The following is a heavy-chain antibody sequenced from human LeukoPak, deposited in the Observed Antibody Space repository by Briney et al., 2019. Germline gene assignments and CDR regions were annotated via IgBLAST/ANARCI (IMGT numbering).Heavy chain of an antibody. D-gene: IGHD6-6*01. CDR2: ISSSSYI. Sequence: PGGSLRLSCAASGFTFSSYSMNWVRQAPGKGLEWVSSISSSSYIYYSESVKGRFTISRDNAKNSLYLQMNSLRAEDTAVYYCARGVTSSSSSTTGDYWGQGTLVTVSS. V-gene: IGHV3-21*01. CDR1: GFTFSSYS. CDR3: ARGVTSSSSSTTGDY. J-gene: IGHJ4*02.